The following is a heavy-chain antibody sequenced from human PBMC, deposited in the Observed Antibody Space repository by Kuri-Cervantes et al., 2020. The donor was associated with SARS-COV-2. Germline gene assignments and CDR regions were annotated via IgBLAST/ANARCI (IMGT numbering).Heavy chain of an antibody. CDR1: GYTLTELS. Sequence: GESLKISCKVSGYTLTELSMHWVRQAPGKGLEWMGGFDPEDGETIYAQKFQGRVTMTEDTSTDTAYMELSSLRSEDTAVYYCATGPPYVVPAAIGGGWFDPWGQGTLVTVSS. CDR3: ATGPPYVVPAAIGGGWFDP. V-gene: IGHV1-24*01. CDR2: FDPEDGET. J-gene: IGHJ5*02. D-gene: IGHD2-2*02.